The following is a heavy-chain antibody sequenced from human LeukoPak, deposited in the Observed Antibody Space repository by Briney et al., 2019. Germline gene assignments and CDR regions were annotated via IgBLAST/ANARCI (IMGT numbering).Heavy chain of an antibody. CDR2: ISSSSYI. Sequence: PGGSLRLSCAASGFTFSSYSMNWVRQAPGKGLEWVSSISSSSYIYYADSVKGQFTISRDNAKKLLYLQMSSLRAEDAAVYYCARARDYGDYPPDYWGQGTLVTVSS. CDR3: ARARDYGDYPPDY. V-gene: IGHV3-21*01. D-gene: IGHD4-17*01. CDR1: GFTFSSYS. J-gene: IGHJ4*02.